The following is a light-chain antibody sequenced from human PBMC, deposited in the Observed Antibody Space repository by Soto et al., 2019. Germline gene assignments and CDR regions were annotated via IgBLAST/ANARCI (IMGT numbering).Light chain of an antibody. CDR2: DAI. CDR1: QSVSSY. J-gene: IGKJ5*01. CDR3: QQRRTWPIT. Sequence: EIVLTQSPGTLSLSPRERATLSCKTSQSVSSYLAWYQQKPGQAPRLLIYDAINRATGIPARFSGSGSGTDFTLTISSLEPEDFAVYYCQQRRTWPITFGQGTRLEIK. V-gene: IGKV3-11*01.